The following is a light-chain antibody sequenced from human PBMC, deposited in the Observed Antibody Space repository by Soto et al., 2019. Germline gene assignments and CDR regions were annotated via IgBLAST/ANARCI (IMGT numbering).Light chain of an antibody. J-gene: IGLJ2*01. CDR2: EVY. CDR3: SAYAGSSTWV. Sequence: QSVPTQPPSASVSPGQSVTFSCTGTSSDVGGYNYVSWYQQYPGKAPKLMIYEVYKRHSGVPDRFSGSKSGNTASLTVSGLQPEDEADYYCSAYAGSSTWVFGGGTKVTVL. CDR1: SSDVGGYNY. V-gene: IGLV2-8*01.